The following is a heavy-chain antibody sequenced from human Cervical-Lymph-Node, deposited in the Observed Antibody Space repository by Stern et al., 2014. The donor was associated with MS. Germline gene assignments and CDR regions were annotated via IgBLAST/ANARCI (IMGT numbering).Heavy chain of an antibody. Sequence: QVQLVQSGAEVKKPGASVTGSCNVDGHPLSELAMHWLRQLPTRGLEWMGQFDPEDGETVYAQQFQGRLSMTEDTSTGTAYMTLTALRSEDTAVYYCATDRGFKWGPGTLVTVSS. CDR2: FDPEDGET. J-gene: IGHJ4*02. CDR3: ATDRGFK. CDR1: GHPLSELA. V-gene: IGHV1-24*01. D-gene: IGHD3-10*01.